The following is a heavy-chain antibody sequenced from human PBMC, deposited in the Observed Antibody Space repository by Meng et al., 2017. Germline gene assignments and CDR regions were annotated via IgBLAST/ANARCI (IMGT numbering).Heavy chain of an antibody. CDR2: INHSGST. Sequence: GKVQQWCAGLLKPSETLSLTCAVYGGSFSGYYWSWIRQPPGKGLEWIGEINHSGSTNYNPSLKSRVTISVDTSKNQFSLKLSSVTAADTAVYYCARVVKFGSGSYYNNDYWGQGTLVTVSS. J-gene: IGHJ4*02. CDR1: GGSFSGYY. V-gene: IGHV4-34*01. CDR3: ARVVKFGSGSYYNNDY. D-gene: IGHD3-10*01.